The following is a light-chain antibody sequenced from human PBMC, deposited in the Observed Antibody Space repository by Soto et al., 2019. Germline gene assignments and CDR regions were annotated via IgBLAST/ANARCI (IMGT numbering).Light chain of an antibody. CDR3: CAYAGTYTLWV. V-gene: IGLV2-11*01. CDR2: DVS. CDR1: SSDVGGYNY. J-gene: IGLJ3*02. Sequence: QSVLTQPRSVSRSPGQSVTISCTGTSSDVGGYNYVSWYQRYPGKAPKLIIYDVSKRPSGVPDRFSGSKSGNTASLTISGLQAEDEADYYCCAYAGTYTLWVFGGGTKLTVL.